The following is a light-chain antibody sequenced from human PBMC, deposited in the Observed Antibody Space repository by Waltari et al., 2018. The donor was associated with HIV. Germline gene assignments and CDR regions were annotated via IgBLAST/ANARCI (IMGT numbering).Light chain of an antibody. V-gene: IGKV4-1*01. J-gene: IGKJ1*01. Sequence: DIVMTQSPDSLAVSLGERATINCKSSQSVLYRSNNKEYLAWYQQKPGQPPKLLIYWASTRESGVPDRFSGSGSGTDFTLTISSLLAEDVAVYYCKQYYSTPWTFGQGTRVEIK. CDR1: QSVLYRSNNKEY. CDR2: WAS. CDR3: KQYYSTPWT.